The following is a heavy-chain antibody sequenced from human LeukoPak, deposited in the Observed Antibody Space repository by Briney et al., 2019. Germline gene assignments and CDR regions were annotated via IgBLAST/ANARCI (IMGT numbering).Heavy chain of an antibody. CDR3: ARTPGYSSSWNFDY. J-gene: IGHJ4*02. CDR2: INPNSGGT. V-gene: IGHV1-2*02. Sequence: GASVKVSCKASGYTFTGYYMHWVRQAPGQGLEWMGWINPNSGGTNYAQKFQGRVTMTRDTSISTAYMELSRLRSDDTAVYYCARTPGYSSSWNFDYWGQGTLVTVSS. CDR1: GYTFTGYY. D-gene: IGHD6-13*01.